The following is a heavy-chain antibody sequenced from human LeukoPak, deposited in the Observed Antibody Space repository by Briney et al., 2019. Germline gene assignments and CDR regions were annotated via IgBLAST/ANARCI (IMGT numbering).Heavy chain of an antibody. CDR3: ARGGYCSSTSCYGFDY. V-gene: IGHV3-23*01. D-gene: IGHD2-2*01. Sequence: GGSLRLSCAASGFTFSSYSMNWVRQAPGKGLEWVSAISGSGGSTYYAGSVKGRFTISRDNSKNTLYLQMNSLRAEDTAVYYCARGGYCSSTSCYGFDYWGQGTLVTVSS. CDR2: ISGSGGST. J-gene: IGHJ4*02. CDR1: GFTFSSYS.